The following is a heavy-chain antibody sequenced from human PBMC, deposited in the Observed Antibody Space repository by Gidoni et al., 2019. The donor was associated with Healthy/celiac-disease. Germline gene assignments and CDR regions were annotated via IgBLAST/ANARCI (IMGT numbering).Heavy chain of an antibody. CDR3: AKQTVSDYYDSSGYFDY. J-gene: IGHJ4*02. V-gene: IGHV3-43*01. CDR1: GFTFDDYT. Sequence: EVQLVESGGVVVQPGGSLRLSCAASGFTFDDYTMHWVRQAPGKGLEWVSLISWDGGSTYYADSVKGRFTISRDNSKNSLDLQMNSLRTEDTALYYCAKQTVSDYYDSSGYFDYWGQGTLVTVSS. CDR2: ISWDGGST. D-gene: IGHD3-22*01.